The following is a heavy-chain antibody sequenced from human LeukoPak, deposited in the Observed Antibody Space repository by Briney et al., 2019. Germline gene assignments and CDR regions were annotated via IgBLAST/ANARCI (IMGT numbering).Heavy chain of an antibody. V-gene: IGHV4-59*01. CDR2: IYYSGST. Sequence: SETLSLTCTVSGVSISSYYWSWIRQPPGKGLEWVGYIYYSGSTNYNPSLKSRVTISVDTSKKQFSLMLSSVTAADTAVYHCARVREDDYDSSGPSDALDIWGQGTMVTVSS. J-gene: IGHJ3*02. D-gene: IGHD3-22*01. CDR3: ARVREDDYDSSGPSDALDI. CDR1: GVSISSYY.